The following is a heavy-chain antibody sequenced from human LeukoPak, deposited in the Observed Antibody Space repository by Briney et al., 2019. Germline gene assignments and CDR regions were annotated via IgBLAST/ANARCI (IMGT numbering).Heavy chain of an antibody. D-gene: IGHD2-8*01. J-gene: IGHJ6*02. Sequence: PGGSLRLSCAASGFTFSSYAMTWVRQAPGKGLEWVSTISGSDVSTYYADSVKGRFTISRDNSKNTLYLQMNSLRAEDTAVYYCAKDLPNGNYYYYRMDVWGQGTTVTVSS. V-gene: IGHV3-23*01. CDR2: ISGSDVST. CDR3: AKDLPNGNYYYYRMDV. CDR1: GFTFSSYA.